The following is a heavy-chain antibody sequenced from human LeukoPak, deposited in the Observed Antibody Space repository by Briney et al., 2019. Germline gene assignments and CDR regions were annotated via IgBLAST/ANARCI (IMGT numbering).Heavy chain of an antibody. Sequence: PGGSLRLSCAASGFTFSSYSMNWVRQAPGKGLEWVSSISSSSSYIYYADSVKGRFTISRDNAKNSLYLQMNSLRAEDTAVYYCARAFDSSGYYYVSAYWGQGTLVTVSS. CDR1: GFTFSSYS. D-gene: IGHD3-22*01. CDR3: ARAFDSSGYYYVSAY. J-gene: IGHJ4*02. V-gene: IGHV3-21*01. CDR2: ISSSSSYI.